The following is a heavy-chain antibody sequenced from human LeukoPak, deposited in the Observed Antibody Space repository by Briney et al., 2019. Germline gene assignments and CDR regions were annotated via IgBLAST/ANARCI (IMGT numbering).Heavy chain of an antibody. V-gene: IGHV3-48*01. J-gene: IGHJ5*02. D-gene: IGHD2-15*01. CDR2: ISSSSTTI. CDR3: ARTPSVSAGHWFDP. CDR1: GFTFSIYS. Sequence: GGSLRLSCAASGFTFSIYSMNWVRQVPGKGLEWVSYISSSSTTIYYADSVKGRFTISRDDAKNSLYLQMNSLRAEDTAAYFCARTPSVSAGHWFDPWGQGTLVTVSS.